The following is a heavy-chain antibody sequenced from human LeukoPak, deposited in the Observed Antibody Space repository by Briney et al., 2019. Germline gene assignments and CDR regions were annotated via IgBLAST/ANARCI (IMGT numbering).Heavy chain of an antibody. CDR1: GFTFSSYA. J-gene: IGHJ3*02. Sequence: GGSLRLSCAASGFTFSSYAMHWVRQAPGKGLEWVSAISGSGGSTYYADSVKGRFTISRDNSKNTLYLQMNSLRAEDTAVYYCANFPGSYYIGDAFDIWGQGTMVTVSS. CDR3: ANFPGSYYIGDAFDI. V-gene: IGHV3-23*01. CDR2: ISGSGGST. D-gene: IGHD3-10*01.